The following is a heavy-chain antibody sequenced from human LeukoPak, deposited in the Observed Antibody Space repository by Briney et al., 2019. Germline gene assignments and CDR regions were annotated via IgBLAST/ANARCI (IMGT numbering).Heavy chain of an antibody. CDR2: IYSGGST. V-gene: IGHV3-53*05. D-gene: IGHD5-12*01. CDR1: GFTFSRYW. CDR3: ARVLGLNWFDP. J-gene: IGHJ5*02. Sequence: GGSLRLSCAASGFTFSRYWMHWVRQAPGKGLEWVSVIYSGGSTYYADSVKGRFTISRDNSKNTLYLQMNSLRAEDTAVYYCARVLGLNWFDPWGQGTLVTVSS.